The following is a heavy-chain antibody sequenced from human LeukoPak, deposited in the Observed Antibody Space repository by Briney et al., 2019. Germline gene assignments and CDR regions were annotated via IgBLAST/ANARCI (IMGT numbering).Heavy chain of an antibody. Sequence: GGSLRLSCAASGFTFSNAWMSWVRQAPGKGLEWVGRVKSKTDGGTTDYAAPVKGRFTISRDDSKNTLYLQMNSLKTEDTAVYYCTTRFWEWDFDYWGQGTLVTVSS. J-gene: IGHJ4*02. CDR2: VKSKTDGGTT. CDR1: GFTFSNAW. CDR3: TTRFWEWDFDY. V-gene: IGHV3-15*01. D-gene: IGHD3-3*01.